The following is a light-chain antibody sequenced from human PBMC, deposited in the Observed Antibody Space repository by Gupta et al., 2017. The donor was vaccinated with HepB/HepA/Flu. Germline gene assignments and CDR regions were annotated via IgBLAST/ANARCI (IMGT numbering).Light chain of an antibody. CDR2: QDS. V-gene: IGLV3-1*01. CDR1: KLGDKY. J-gene: IGLJ2*01. Sequence: SYELTQSPSVSVSPVQTASITCSGDKLGDKYACWYQQKPGQSPVLVIYQDSKRPSGIPERFSGCNSGNTATLTISGTQAMDEGDYYCQAWDSSTVVFGGGTKLTVL. CDR3: QAWDSSTVV.